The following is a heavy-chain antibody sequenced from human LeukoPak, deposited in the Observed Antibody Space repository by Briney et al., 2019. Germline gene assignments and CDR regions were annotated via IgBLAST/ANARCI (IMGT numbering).Heavy chain of an antibody. CDR3: AGCISKNCDDAIDI. V-gene: IGHV3-7*01. CDR1: GFTFSNYW. D-gene: IGHD2-2*01. Sequence: GGSLRLSCAASGFTFSNYWMSWVRQAPGKGLEWVANIKPDGSERFYVDSVKGRFTISRDNADNLLYLQINSLRAEDTAVYYCAGCISKNCDDAIDIWGHGTMVSVSS. CDR2: IKPDGSER. J-gene: IGHJ3*02.